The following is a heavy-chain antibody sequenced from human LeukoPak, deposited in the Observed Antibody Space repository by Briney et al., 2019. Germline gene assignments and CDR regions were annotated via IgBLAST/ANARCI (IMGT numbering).Heavy chain of an antibody. CDR2: IYYSGST. D-gene: IGHD3-9*01. CDR1: GGSISSSSYY. V-gene: IGHV4-39*01. J-gene: IGHJ5*02. Sequence: SETLSLTCTVSGGSISSSSYYWGWIRQPPGKGLEWIGSIYYSGSTYYNPSLKSRVTISVDTSKNQFSLKLSSVTAADTAVYYCARHRGRYFDWLFLNWFDPWGRGTLVTVSS. CDR3: ARHRGRYFDWLFLNWFDP.